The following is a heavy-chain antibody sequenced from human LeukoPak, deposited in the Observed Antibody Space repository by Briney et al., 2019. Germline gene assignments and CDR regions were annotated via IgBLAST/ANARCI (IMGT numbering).Heavy chain of an antibody. J-gene: IGHJ4*02. D-gene: IGHD6-19*01. CDR2: ISWNSGSI. V-gene: IGHV3-9*01. CDR3: AKDIAGYSSGWYYFDY. CDR1: GFTFDDYA. Sequence: GRSLRLSCAASGFTFDDYAMHWVRQAPGKGLEWVSGISWNSGSIGYADSVKGRFTISRDNAKNSLYLQMNSLRAEDTALYYCAKDIAGYSSGWYYFDYWGQGTLVTVSS.